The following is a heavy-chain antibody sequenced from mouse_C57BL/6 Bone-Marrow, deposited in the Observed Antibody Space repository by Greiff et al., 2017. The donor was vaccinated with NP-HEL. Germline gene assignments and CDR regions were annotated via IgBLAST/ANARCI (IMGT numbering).Heavy chain of an antibody. J-gene: IGHJ4*01. Sequence: QVQLQQPGAELVRPGTSVKLSCKASGYTFTSYWMHWVKQRPGQGLEWIGVIDPSDSYTNYHQKFKGKATLTVDTSSSTAYMQLSSLPSEDSAVYYGARNSYGNDYAMDYWGQGTSVTVSS. CDR3: ARNSYGNDYAMDY. D-gene: IGHD2-1*01. CDR2: IDPSDSYT. CDR1: GYTFTSYW. V-gene: IGHV1-59*01.